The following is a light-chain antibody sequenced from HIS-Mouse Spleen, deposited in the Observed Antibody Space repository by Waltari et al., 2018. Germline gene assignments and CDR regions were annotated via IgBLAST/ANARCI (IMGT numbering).Light chain of an antibody. Sequence: DIQMTQSPSSLSASVGDRVTITCQASQDISNYLNWYQQKPGKAPKLLIYDASNLETGVPSRFSGSGSGTDFTCTISSLQPEDSATYYCQQYDNLPLTFGGGTKVEIK. CDR1: QDISNY. CDR2: DAS. V-gene: IGKV1-33*01. CDR3: QQYDNLPLT. J-gene: IGKJ4*01.